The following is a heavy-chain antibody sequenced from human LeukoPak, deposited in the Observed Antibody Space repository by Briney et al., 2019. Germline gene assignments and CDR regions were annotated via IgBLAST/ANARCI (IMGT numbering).Heavy chain of an antibody. J-gene: IGHJ3*02. V-gene: IGHV3-53*01. CDR1: GFPVSSNH. Sequence: GGSLRLSCAVSGFPVSSNHMGWVRQAPGKGLEWVSVIYSGGRTYYADSVKGRFTISRDNSRNTLYLQMNSLRAEDTAVYYCARGLGRELDGAFDIWGQGTMVTVSS. CDR3: ARGLGRELDGAFDI. CDR2: IYSGGRT. D-gene: IGHD3-10*01.